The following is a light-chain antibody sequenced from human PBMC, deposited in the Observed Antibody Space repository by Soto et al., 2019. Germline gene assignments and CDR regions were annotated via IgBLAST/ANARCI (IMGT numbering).Light chain of an antibody. V-gene: IGKV3-11*01. Sequence: DIVLTQSPSTLSLSADEIASLSCRASQSVSSYLAWYQQRPGQAPRLLIYDTSNRAAGIPARFSGSGSGTDFTLTISSLEPEDFAVYYCQQRSNWPLITFGQGTRLEIK. CDR3: QQRSNWPLIT. J-gene: IGKJ5*01. CDR2: DTS. CDR1: QSVSSY.